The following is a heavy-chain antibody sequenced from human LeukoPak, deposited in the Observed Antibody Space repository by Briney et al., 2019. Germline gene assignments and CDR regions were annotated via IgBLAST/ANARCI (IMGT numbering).Heavy chain of an antibody. CDR2: IIPIFGTA. D-gene: IGHD3-22*01. Sequence: SVKVSCKASGGTFSSYAISWVRQAPGQGLEWMGRIIPIFGTANYAQKFPGRVTITADKSTSTAYMELSSLRSEDTAVYYCARVGYDSSGYLQFFDYWGQGTLVTVSS. J-gene: IGHJ4*02. CDR1: GGTFSSYA. CDR3: ARVGYDSSGYLQFFDY. V-gene: IGHV1-69*06.